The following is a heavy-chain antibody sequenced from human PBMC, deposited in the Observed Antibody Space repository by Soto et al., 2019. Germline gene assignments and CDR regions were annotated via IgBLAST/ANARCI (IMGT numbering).Heavy chain of an antibody. J-gene: IGHJ6*02. V-gene: IGHV3-30*09. D-gene: IGHD4-17*01. CDR1: GFIFSNYA. Sequence: QLHLVESGGGVVQPGNSLRLSCTASGFIFSNYAMHWVRQAPGKGLEWVALISSDGRHKYYADSVKGRFAISRDNSKNTLDLVMNSLRREDTAMYYCARDVSDYVLDVWGQGTTVNVSS. CDR2: ISSDGRHK. CDR3: ARDVSDYVLDV.